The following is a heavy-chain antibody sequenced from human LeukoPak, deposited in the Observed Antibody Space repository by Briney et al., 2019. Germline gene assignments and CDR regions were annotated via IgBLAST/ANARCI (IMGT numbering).Heavy chain of an antibody. J-gene: IGHJ5*02. CDR3: ARERSSSGGHNWFNP. Sequence: SETLSLTCTVSGGYIITSGHYWGWIRQPPGKGLEWIGSVYYTGVTSTNPFFRSRMSISVDTSKNQFSLNLTSVTAADAAVYYCARERSSSGGHNWFNPWGQGTLVTVSS. CDR1: GGYIITSGHY. V-gene: IGHV4-39*07. D-gene: IGHD4-23*01. CDR2: VYYTGVT.